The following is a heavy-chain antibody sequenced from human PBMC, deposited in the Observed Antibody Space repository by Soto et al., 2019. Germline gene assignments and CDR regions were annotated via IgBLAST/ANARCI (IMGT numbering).Heavy chain of an antibody. CDR1: GGSISSSSYY. Sequence: PSETLSLTCTVSGGSISSSSYYWGWIRQPPGKGLEWIGSIYYSGSTYYNPSLKSRVTISVDTSKNQFSLKLSSVTAADTAVYYCARHMQQIWLQPYYFDYWGQGTLVNVSS. J-gene: IGHJ4*02. CDR2: IYYSGST. CDR3: ARHMQQIWLQPYYFDY. V-gene: IGHV4-39*01. D-gene: IGHD5-18*01.